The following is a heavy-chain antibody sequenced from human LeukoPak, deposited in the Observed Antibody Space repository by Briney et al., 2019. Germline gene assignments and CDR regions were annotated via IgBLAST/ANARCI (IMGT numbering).Heavy chain of an antibody. V-gene: IGHV3-30-3*01. Sequence: GGSLRLSCAASGFTFTTYAMHWVRQAPGKGLEWVAVISYDGSNGYYADSVKGRFTISRDNSRNTLFLQMNSLRAEDTAVYYCARGGGLSYDSGNYYNPYFDHWGQGTLVTVSS. J-gene: IGHJ4*02. CDR3: ARGGGLSYDSGNYYNPYFDH. D-gene: IGHD3-10*01. CDR2: ISYDGSNG. CDR1: GFTFTTYA.